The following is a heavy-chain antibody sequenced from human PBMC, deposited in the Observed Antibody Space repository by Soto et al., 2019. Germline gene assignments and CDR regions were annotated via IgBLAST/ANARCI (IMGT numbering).Heavy chain of an antibody. J-gene: IGHJ6*02. V-gene: IGHV3-33*01. D-gene: IGHD6-13*01. CDR1: GFTFSSYG. CDR2: IWYDGSNK. Sequence: GGSLRLSCAASGFTFSSYGMHWVRQAPGKGLEWVAVIWYDGSNKYYADSVKGRFTISRDNSKNTLYLQMNSLRAEDTAVYYCARDLVVGQQLVQYYYYGMDVWGQGTTVTVSS. CDR3: ARDLVVGQQLVQYYYYGMDV.